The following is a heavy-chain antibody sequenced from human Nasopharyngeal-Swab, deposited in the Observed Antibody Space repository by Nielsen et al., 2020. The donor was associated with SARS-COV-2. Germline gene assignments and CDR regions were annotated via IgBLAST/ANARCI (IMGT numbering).Heavy chain of an antibody. D-gene: IGHD1-1*01. Sequence: GESLKIYCAASGFTFSSYDMHWVRQAPGKGLEWVAVISYDGSNKYYADSVKGRFTISRDNSKTTLYLQMNNLRAEDTTVYYCADNRIGYYYYMDVWGKGTTVTVSS. CDR2: ISYDGSNK. V-gene: IGHV3-30*03. CDR1: GFTFSSYD. CDR3: ADNRIGYYYYMDV. J-gene: IGHJ6*03.